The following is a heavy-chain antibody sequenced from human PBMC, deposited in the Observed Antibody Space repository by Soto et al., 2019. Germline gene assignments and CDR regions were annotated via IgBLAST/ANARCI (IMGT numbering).Heavy chain of an antibody. D-gene: IGHD3-22*01. J-gene: IGHJ1*01. Sequence: SETLSLTCTVSGGSISSSSYYLGWIRQPPGKGLEWIGSIYYSGSTYYNPSLKSRVTISVDTSKNQFSLKLSSVTAADTAVYYCAKCGYDSSGRLLRYFQHWGQGTLVTVSS. CDR3: AKCGYDSSGRLLRYFQH. CDR1: GGSISSSSYY. CDR2: IYYSGST. V-gene: IGHV4-39*01.